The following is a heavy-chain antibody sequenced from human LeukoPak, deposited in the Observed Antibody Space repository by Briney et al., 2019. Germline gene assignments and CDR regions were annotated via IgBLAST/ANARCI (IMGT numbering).Heavy chain of an antibody. Sequence: GASVKVSCKASGGTFSSYAISWVRQAPGQGLEWMGRIIPIFGTANYAQKLQGRVTITTDESTSTAYMELSSLRSEDTAVYYCARDTGSHPATAEASADWGQGTLVTVSS. J-gene: IGHJ4*02. V-gene: IGHV1-69*05. D-gene: IGHD6-25*01. CDR2: IIPIFGTA. CDR1: GGTFSSYA. CDR3: ARDTGSHPATAEASAD.